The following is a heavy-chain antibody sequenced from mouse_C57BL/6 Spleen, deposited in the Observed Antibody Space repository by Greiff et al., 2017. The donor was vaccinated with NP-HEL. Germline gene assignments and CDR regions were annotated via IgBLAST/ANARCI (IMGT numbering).Heavy chain of an antibody. Sequence: VQLQQPGAELVKPGASVKLSCKASGYTFTSYWMQWVKQRPGQGLEWIGEIDPSDSYTNYNQKFKGKATLTVDTSSSTAYMQLSSLTSEDSAVYYCARSEAPMDYWGQGTSVTVSS. J-gene: IGHJ4*01. V-gene: IGHV1-50*01. CDR3: ARSEAPMDY. CDR1: GYTFTSYW. CDR2: IDPSDSYT.